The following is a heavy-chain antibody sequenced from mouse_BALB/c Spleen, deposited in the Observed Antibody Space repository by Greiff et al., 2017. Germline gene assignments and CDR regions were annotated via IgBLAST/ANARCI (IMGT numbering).Heavy chain of an antibody. D-gene: IGHD1-2*01. CDR2: IYPGSGST. CDR1: GYTFTSYW. J-gene: IGHJ1*01. V-gene: IGHV1S22*01. Sequence: LQQPGAELVRPGASVKLSCKASGYTFTSYWMHWVKQRPGQGLEWIGNIYPGSGSTNYDEKFKGKATLTVDTSSSTAYMQLSSLTSEDSAVYYCTRFTTATCIRYFAVWGAGTTVTVSS. CDR3: TRFTTATCIRYFAV.